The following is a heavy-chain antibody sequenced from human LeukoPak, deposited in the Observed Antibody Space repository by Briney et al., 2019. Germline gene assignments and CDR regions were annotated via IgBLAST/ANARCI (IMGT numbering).Heavy chain of an antibody. Sequence: GGSLRLSCAASGFTFSNAWMSWVRQAPGKGLEWVGRIKSKTDGGTTDYAAPVKGRFTISRDDSKNTLYLQMNSLRAEDTAVYYCARDLDTAMVRLFDYWGQGTLVTVSS. D-gene: IGHD5-18*01. V-gene: IGHV3-15*01. CDR2: IKSKTDGGTT. J-gene: IGHJ4*02. CDR1: GFTFSNAW. CDR3: ARDLDTAMVRLFDY.